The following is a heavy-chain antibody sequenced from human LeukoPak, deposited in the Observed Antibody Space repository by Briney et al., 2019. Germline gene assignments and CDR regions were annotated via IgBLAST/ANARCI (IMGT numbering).Heavy chain of an antibody. D-gene: IGHD2-15*01. J-gene: IGHJ3*02. CDR2: ISAYNGNT. V-gene: IGHV1-18*01. CDR1: GYTFTSYG. Sequence: GASVKVSCKASGYTFTSYGISWVRQAPGQGLEWMGWISAYNGNTNYAQKLQGRVTMTTDTSTSTAYMELRSLRSDDTAVYYCARDSPWDIVVVVAATPRASFDIWGQGTMVTVSS. CDR3: ARDSPWDIVVVVAATPRASFDI.